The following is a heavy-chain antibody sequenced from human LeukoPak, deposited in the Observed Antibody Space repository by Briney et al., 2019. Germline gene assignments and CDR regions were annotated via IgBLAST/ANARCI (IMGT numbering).Heavy chain of an antibody. CDR2: IYYSGST. D-gene: IGHD2-15*01. J-gene: IGHJ6*02. CDR1: GFTVSGNY. Sequence: PGGPLRLSCAASGFTVSGNYMSWIRQPPGKGLEWIGYIYYSGSTNYNPSLKSRVTISVDTSKNQFALKLSSVTAADTAVYYCARAVPHSGYCSGGSCYLPDGMDVWGQGTTVTVSS. V-gene: IGHV4-59*02. CDR3: ARAVPHSGYCSGGSCYLPDGMDV.